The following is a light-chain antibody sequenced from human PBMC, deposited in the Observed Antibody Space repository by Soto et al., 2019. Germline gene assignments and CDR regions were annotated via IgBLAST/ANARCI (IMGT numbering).Light chain of an antibody. CDR3: QQLNSYPFT. V-gene: IGKV1-9*01. J-gene: IGKJ4*01. CDR2: AAS. CDR1: QGISSY. Sequence: DIQLTQSPSFLSASVGDGVTITCQASQGISSYLAWYQQKPGKAPKLLIYAASTLQSGVPSRFSGSGSGTEFTLTISSLQPEDFATYYCQQLNSYPFTFGGGTKVEIK.